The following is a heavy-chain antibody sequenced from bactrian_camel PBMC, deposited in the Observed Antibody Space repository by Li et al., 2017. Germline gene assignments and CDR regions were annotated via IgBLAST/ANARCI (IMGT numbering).Heavy chain of an antibody. V-gene: IGHV3S66*01. J-gene: IGHJ6*01. Sequence: DVQLVESGGGSVQAGGSLRLSCTSPRFLFDDPAVGWYRQAPGNECELVSFIRSDGHTHYADSVKGRFTISQDNAKNTVYLQMNSLKPEDTAMYHCAARGPYCYTKLSVRDFTYWGQGTQVTVS. D-gene: IGHD2*01. CDR2: IRSDGHT. CDR3: AARGPYCYTKLSVRDFTY. CDR1: RFLFDDPA.